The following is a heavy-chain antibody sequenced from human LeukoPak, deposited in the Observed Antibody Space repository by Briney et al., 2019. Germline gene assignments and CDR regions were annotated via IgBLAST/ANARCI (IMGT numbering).Heavy chain of an antibody. V-gene: IGHV4-34*01. CDR2: INQSGSA. CDR1: GGSFSAHY. CDR3: ARRTPYDVLTGYYNFDY. Sequence: SETLSLMCAVYGGSFSAHYWSWIRQPPGKGLEWIGEINQSGSANYNPSLKSRVTISLDTSKNQFSVRLSSVTAADTAVYYCARRTPYDVLTGYYNFDYWGQGTLVTVSS. D-gene: IGHD3-9*01. J-gene: IGHJ4*02.